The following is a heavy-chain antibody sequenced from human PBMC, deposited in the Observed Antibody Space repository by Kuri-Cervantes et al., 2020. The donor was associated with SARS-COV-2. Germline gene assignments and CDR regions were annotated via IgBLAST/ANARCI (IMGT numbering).Heavy chain of an antibody. CDR2: IYSGGSST. D-gene: IGHD3-10*01. CDR3: AKFAKVLLWFGDHYYFDY. J-gene: IGHJ4*02. Sequence: GGSLRLSCAASGFTFSSYAMSWVRQAPGKGLKWVSVIYSGGSSTYYSDSVKGRFTISRDNSKNTLYLQMNSLRAEDTAVYYCAKFAKVLLWFGDHYYFDYWGQGTLVTVSS. CDR1: GFTFSSYA. V-gene: IGHV3-23*03.